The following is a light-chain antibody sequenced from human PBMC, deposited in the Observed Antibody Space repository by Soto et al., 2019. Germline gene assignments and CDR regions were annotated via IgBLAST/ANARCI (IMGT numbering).Light chain of an antibody. CDR2: DAS. Sequence: DIQMTQSPSTLSASVGDRVTITCRANQSISDWLAWYQQKPGKAPKLLIYDASNLESGVPSRFSGSGSGTEYTLTLSSLQPDDFATYYCQQYNSSPLTFGGGTKMEIK. V-gene: IGKV1-5*01. CDR3: QQYNSSPLT. CDR1: QSISDW. J-gene: IGKJ4*01.